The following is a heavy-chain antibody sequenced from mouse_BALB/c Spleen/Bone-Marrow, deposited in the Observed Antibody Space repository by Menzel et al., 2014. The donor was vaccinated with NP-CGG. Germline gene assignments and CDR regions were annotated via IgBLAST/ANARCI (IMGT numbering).Heavy chain of an antibody. Sequence: QVQLKESGAELVKPGASVKLSCKASGYTFTSYWMHWVKQRPGQGLEWIGEIDPSDSYTNYNQKFKGKATLTVDKSSSTAYMQLSSLTSEDSAVYYCARGGNCHDGYWYFDVWGAGTTVTVSS. D-gene: IGHD1-1*01. CDR3: ARGGNCHDGYWYFDV. CDR2: IDPSDSYT. V-gene: IGHV1-69*02. CDR1: GYTFTSYW. J-gene: IGHJ1*01.